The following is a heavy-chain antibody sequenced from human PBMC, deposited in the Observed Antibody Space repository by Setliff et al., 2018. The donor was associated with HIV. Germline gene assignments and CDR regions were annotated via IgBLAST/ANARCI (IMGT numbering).Heavy chain of an antibody. CDR2: INTDTGNP. V-gene: IGHV7-4-1*02. J-gene: IGHJ4*02. Sequence: ASVKVSCKASGYTFTNYAINWVRQAPGQGLEWMGWINTDTGNPTYAQGFTGRFVFSLDTSVNTAYLQISSLTTEDSAVYYCARGPPSQVDYWGQGTLVTVSS. CDR1: GYTFTNYA. CDR3: ARGPPSQVDY.